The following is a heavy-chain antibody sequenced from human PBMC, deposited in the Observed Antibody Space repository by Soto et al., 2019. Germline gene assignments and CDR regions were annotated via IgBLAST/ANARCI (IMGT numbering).Heavy chain of an antibody. CDR2: ISAYNGNT. Sequence: QVQLVQSGAEVKKPGASVKVSCKASGYTFTSYGIHWVRQAPGHGLEWMGWISAYNGNTNYAQKLQGRVTMTTDTSRRTAYMVLRRLRTDDTAVYYCARGTTVETGNYGGQGTLVTVSS. CDR3: ARGTTVETGNY. CDR1: GYTFTSYG. D-gene: IGHD4-17*01. V-gene: IGHV1-18*01. J-gene: IGHJ4*02.